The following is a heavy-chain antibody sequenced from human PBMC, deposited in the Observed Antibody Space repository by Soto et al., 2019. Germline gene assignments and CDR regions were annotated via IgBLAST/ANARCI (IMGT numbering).Heavy chain of an antibody. J-gene: IGHJ6*02. CDR3: ASFPSGSDFWSGYYTDYYYYGMDV. CDR2: ISSSSSTI. Sequence: EVQLVESGGGLVQPGGSLRLSCAASGFTFSSYSMNWVRQAPGKGLEWVSYISSSSSTIYYADSVKGRFTISRDNAKNALYLQMNSLRDEDTDVYYCASFPSGSDFWSGYYTDYYYYGMDVWGQGTTVTVSS. D-gene: IGHD3-3*01. V-gene: IGHV3-48*02. CDR1: GFTFSSYS.